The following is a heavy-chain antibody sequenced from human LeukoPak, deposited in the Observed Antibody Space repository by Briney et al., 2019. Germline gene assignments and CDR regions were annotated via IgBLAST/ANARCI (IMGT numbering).Heavy chain of an antibody. CDR2: IYHSGST. CDR3: ARGRSIAAAGT. J-gene: IGHJ5*02. Sequence: LRLSCAASGFTFSSYAMSWIRQPPGKGLEWIGYIYHSGSTYYNPSLKSRVTISVDRSKNQFSLKLSSVTAADTAVYYCARGRSIAAAGTWGQGTLVTVSS. CDR1: GFTFSSYA. D-gene: IGHD6-13*01. V-gene: IGHV4-30-2*01.